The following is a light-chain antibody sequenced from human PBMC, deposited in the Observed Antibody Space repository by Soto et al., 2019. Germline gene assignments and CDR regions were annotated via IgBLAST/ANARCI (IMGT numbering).Light chain of an antibody. CDR1: QTVTNNY. CDR3: HQSSHSPRT. J-gene: IGKJ1*01. CDR2: GAS. V-gene: IGKV3-20*01. Sequence: EIVLTQSPGTLSLSPGGSATLSCRASQTVTNNYLAWYQQKPGQAPRLLISGASIRAPGIPDRFSGSGSGTDFTLTISRLEPEDFAVYYCHQSSHSPRTFGQGTKVEIK.